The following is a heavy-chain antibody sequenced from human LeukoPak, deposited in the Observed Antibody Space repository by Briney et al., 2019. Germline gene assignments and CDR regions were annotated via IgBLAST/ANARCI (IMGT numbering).Heavy chain of an antibody. CDR1: GYTFTSYD. CDR2: ISAYNGNT. J-gene: IGHJ3*02. V-gene: IGHV1-18*01. CDR3: ASYIAVAGMGDAFDI. D-gene: IGHD6-19*01. Sequence: ASVKVSCKASGYTFTSYDISWVRQAPGQGLEGMGWISAYNGNTNYAQKLQGRVTMTTDTSTSTAYMELRSLRSDDTAVYYCASYIAVAGMGDAFDIWGQGTMVTVSS.